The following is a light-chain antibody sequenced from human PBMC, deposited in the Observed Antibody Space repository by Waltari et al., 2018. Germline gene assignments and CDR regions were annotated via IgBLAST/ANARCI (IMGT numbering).Light chain of an antibody. CDR1: SGSIASNY. Sequence: NFMLTQPHSVSESPGKTVTISCTRSSGSIASNYVQWYQQRPGSAPTTVIYEDNQRPSGVPDRFSGSIDSSTNAASLTSSGLKTEDEADCYCQSYDSSNPVVFGGGTKLTVL. CDR2: EDN. J-gene: IGLJ2*01. CDR3: QSYDSSNPVV. V-gene: IGLV6-57*04.